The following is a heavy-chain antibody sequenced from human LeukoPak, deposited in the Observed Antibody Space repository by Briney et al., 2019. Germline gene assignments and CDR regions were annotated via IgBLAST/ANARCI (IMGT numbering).Heavy chain of an antibody. D-gene: IGHD2-2*01. Sequence: KPSETLSLTCTVSGYSISSGYYWGWIRQPPGKGLVWIGSIYHSGSTYYNPSLKSRVTISVDTSKNQFSLKLSSVTAADTAVYYWARDDLVVPAANPDDYWGQGTLVTVSS. CDR1: GYSISSGYY. CDR2: IYHSGST. CDR3: ARDDLVVPAANPDDY. V-gene: IGHV4-38-2*02. J-gene: IGHJ4*02.